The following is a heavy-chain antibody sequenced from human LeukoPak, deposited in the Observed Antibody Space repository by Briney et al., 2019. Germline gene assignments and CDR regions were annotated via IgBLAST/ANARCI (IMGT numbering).Heavy chain of an antibody. J-gene: IGHJ4*02. CDR2: IIPIFGTA. D-gene: IGHD3-22*01. V-gene: IGHV1-69*13. CDR3: ARDGKDSSGYYTYCFDY. CDR1: GGTFSSYA. Sequence: GASVKVSCKASGGTFSSYAISWVRQAPGQGLEWMGGIIPIFGTANYAQKFQGRVTITADESTSTAYMELSSLRSEDTAVYYCARDGKDSSGYYTYCFDYWGQGTLVTVSS.